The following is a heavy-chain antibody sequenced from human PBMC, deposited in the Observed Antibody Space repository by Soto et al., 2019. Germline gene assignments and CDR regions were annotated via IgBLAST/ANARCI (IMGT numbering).Heavy chain of an antibody. CDR1: GYTFTSYG. V-gene: IGHV1-18*04. CDR2: ISAYNGNT. Sequence: ASVKVSCKASGYTFTSYGISWVRQAPGQGLEWMGWISAYNGNTNYAQKLQGRVTMTTDTSTSTAYMELRSLRSDDTAVYYCARDRFRYYDFWSGYYRFRFDYWGQGTLVTV. D-gene: IGHD3-3*01. J-gene: IGHJ4*02. CDR3: ARDRFRYYDFWSGYYRFRFDY.